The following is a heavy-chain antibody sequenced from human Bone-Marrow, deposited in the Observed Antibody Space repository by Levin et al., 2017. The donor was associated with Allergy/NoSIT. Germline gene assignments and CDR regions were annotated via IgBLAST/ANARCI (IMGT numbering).Heavy chain of an antibody. V-gene: IGHV4-30-4*01. D-gene: IGHD5-18*01. CDR2: TFYGGST. CDR3: ARGGGNTSGYFGVDYYYGLAV. J-gene: IGHJ6*02. Sequence: QTLSLPCSVSGGPISRTDYYWSWIRQPPGKGLEWIGYTFYGGSTFYNPSLKSRLTISVDAAKTQFFLKLSSVTAADTAVYYCARGGGNTSGYFGVDYYYGLAVWGQGTTVTVSS. CDR1: GGPISRTDYY.